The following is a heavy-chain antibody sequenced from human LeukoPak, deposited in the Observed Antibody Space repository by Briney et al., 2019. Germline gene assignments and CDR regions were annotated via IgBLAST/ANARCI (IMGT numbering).Heavy chain of an antibody. CDR1: GGSVRRGNYY. CDR2: IYTSGTT. V-gene: IGHV4-61*02. Sequence: SQTLSLTCTVSGGSVRRGNYYWTWIRQPAGSGLEWIGRIYTSGTTDYNPSLKSRVTISVDTSKNQFSLKLSSVTAADTAAYYCARSTGFGELRPWGQGTLVTVSS. D-gene: IGHD3-10*01. CDR3: ARSTGFGELRP. J-gene: IGHJ5*02.